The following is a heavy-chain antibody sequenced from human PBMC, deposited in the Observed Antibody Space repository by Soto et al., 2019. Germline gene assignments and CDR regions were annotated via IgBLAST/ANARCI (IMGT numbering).Heavy chain of an antibody. CDR2: ISAHNGNT. Sequence: ASVKVSCKASGYTLSSYSVNWVRQAPGQGLEWMGRISAHNGNTHYAQKVQDRVTMTTDTSTSTVYMELRSLRFDDTAVYYCARDRDYRCNSEAFDVWGQGTMVTVSS. J-gene: IGHJ3*01. CDR3: ARDRDYRCNSEAFDV. V-gene: IGHV1-18*01. D-gene: IGHD4-17*01. CDR1: GYTLSSYS.